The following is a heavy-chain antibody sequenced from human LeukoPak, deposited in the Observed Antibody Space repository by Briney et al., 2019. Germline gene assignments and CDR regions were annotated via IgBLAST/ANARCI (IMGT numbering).Heavy chain of an antibody. J-gene: IGHJ6*02. Sequence: PSETLSLTCTVSGGSISSSSYYWGWIRQPPGKGPEWIGSIYYSGSTYYNPSLKSRVTISVDTFKNQFSLKLSSVTAADTAVYYCARRDRGIYYYGMDVWGQGTTVTVSS. V-gene: IGHV4-39*01. CDR3: ARRDRGIYYYGMDV. CDR2: IYYSGST. CDR1: GGSISSSSYY. D-gene: IGHD6-13*01.